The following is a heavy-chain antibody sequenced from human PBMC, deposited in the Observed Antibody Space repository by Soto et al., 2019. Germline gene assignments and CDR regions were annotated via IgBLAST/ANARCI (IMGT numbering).Heavy chain of an antibody. Sequence: QVQLQESGPGLVKPSQTLSLTCTVSGGSVNSGGYYWSWIRQHPGKGLEWIGYIYYSGITYYNPSLKSRVTMSVDTSKNRFSLKLSSVTAADTAVYYCARDPTGELWFGDWGQGTLVTGSS. J-gene: IGHJ4*02. CDR1: GGSVNSGGYY. CDR2: IYYSGIT. D-gene: IGHD3-10*01. V-gene: IGHV4-31*03. CDR3: ARDPTGELWFGD.